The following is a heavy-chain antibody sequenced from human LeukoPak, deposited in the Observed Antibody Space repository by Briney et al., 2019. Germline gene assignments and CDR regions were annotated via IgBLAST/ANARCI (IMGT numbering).Heavy chain of an antibody. CDR1: GFTLSSYA. CDR2: ISGSGGST. Sequence: GGSLRLSCAPSGFTLSSYAMSWVRQAPGKGLEGVSAISGSGGSTYYPDSVKGRFTISRDNSKNTLYLKMNSVSAEDTAVYYCAKTDYDSSGFDYWGQGTLVTVSS. V-gene: IGHV3-23*01. D-gene: IGHD3-22*01. CDR3: AKTDYDSSGFDY. J-gene: IGHJ4*02.